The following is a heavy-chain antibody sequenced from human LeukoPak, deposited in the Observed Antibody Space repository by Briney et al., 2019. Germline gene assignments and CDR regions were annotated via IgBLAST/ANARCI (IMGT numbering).Heavy chain of an antibody. V-gene: IGHV3-48*04. CDR1: GFTFSSYA. CDR3: ARGGLLWFGELLYHDY. D-gene: IGHD3-10*01. CDR2: ISSSGSTI. J-gene: IGHJ4*02. Sequence: GGSLRLSCAASGFTFSSYAMSWVRQAPGKGLEWVSYISSSGSTIYYADSVKGRFTISRDNAKNSLYLQMNSLRAEDTAVYYCARGGLLWFGELLYHDYWGQGTLVTVSS.